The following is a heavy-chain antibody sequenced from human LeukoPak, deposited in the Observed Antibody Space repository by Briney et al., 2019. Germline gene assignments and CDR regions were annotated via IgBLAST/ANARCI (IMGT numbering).Heavy chain of an antibody. D-gene: IGHD3-3*01. CDR1: GGSFSGYY. J-gene: IGHJ4*02. Sequence: SETLSLTCAGYGGSFSGYYWSWIRQPPGKGLEWIGEINHSGSTNYNPSLKSRVTISVDTSKNQFSLKLSSVTAADTAVYYCARGAGTIRPFDYWGQGTLVTVSS. V-gene: IGHV4-34*01. CDR3: ARGAGTIRPFDY. CDR2: INHSGST.